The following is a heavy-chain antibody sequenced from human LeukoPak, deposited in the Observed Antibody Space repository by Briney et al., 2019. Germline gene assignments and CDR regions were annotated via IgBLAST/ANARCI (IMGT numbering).Heavy chain of an antibody. CDR1: GFTLRSYA. J-gene: IGHJ5*02. CDR2: ISGSGGST. Sequence: GVSLRLSCAASGFTLRSYAMSWVRQAPGKGLEWVSAISGSGGSTYYADSVKGRFTISRDNSKNTLYLQMNSLRAEDTAVYYCAKEWSYYGSGSYGNNWFDPWGQGTLVTVSS. V-gene: IGHV3-23*01. D-gene: IGHD3-10*01. CDR3: AKEWSYYGSGSYGNNWFDP.